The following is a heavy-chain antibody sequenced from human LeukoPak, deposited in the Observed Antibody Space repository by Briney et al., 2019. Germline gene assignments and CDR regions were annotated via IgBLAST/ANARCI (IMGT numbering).Heavy chain of an antibody. D-gene: IGHD3-22*01. V-gene: IGHV3-15*01. CDR1: GFTFSNAW. CDR2: IKSKTDGGTT. J-gene: IGHJ4*02. CDR3: LYYYDSSGYSTRYYFDY. Sequence: GGSLRLSCVASGFTFSNAWMSWVRQAPGKGLEWVGRIKSKTDGGTTDYAAPVKGRFTISRDDSKNTLYLQMNSLKTEDTAVYYCLYYYDSSGYSTRYYFDYWGQGTLVTVSS.